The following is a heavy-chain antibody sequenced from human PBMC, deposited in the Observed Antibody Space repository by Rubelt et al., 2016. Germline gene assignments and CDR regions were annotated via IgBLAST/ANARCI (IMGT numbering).Heavy chain of an antibody. Sequence: QESGPGLVKPSETLSLTCTVSGGFINSHYWSWIRQPPGKALEWLALIYWDDDKRHSPSLKSRLTITKDTSKNQVVLKMTNMDPVDTATYYCAHNAETGTSRKPLQYFDYWGQGTLVTVSS. CDR3: AHNAETGTSRKPLQYFDY. D-gene: IGHD3-9*01. V-gene: IGHV2-5*08. J-gene: IGHJ4*02. CDR2: IYWDDDK. CDR1: GGFINSHYW.